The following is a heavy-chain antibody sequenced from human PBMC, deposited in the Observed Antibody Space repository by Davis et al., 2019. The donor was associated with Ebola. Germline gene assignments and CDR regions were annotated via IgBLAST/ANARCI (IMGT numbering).Heavy chain of an antibody. Sequence: GESLKISCAASGFTFSTYSMNWVRQAPGKGLECVSSISSSSSYIYYADSVKGRFTISRDNAKNSLYLQMNSLRAEDTAVYYCARGKPRFDSSAFDYWGQGTLVTVSS. D-gene: IGHD3-22*01. CDR1: GFTFSTYS. CDR3: ARGKPRFDSSAFDY. J-gene: IGHJ4*02. CDR2: ISSSSSYI. V-gene: IGHV3-21*04.